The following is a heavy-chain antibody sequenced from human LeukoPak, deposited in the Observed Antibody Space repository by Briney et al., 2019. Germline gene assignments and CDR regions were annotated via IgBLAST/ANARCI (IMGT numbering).Heavy chain of an antibody. D-gene: IGHD6-6*01. CDR3: ARSYGSYVLDY. J-gene: IGHJ4*02. CDR2: AYYRGGT. Sequence: SETLSLTCTVSGGSITTYHWNWIRQPPGKGLEWIGYAYYRGGTKYNPSLKSRVSLSVDPSKNQVSLKLSSVTAADTAVYFCARSYGSYVLDYWGQGSLVIVSS. CDR1: GGSITTYH. V-gene: IGHV4-59*01.